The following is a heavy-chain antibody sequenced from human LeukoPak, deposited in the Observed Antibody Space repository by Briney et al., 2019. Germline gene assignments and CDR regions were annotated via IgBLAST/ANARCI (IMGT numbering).Heavy chain of an antibody. CDR1: GGSMSIYY. D-gene: IGHD1-7*01. CDR2: VSYSGST. Sequence: PSETLSLTCSVAGGSMSIYYWSWVRKPPGKGLGWVGNVSYSGSTTYHPSLKSRVPISVDTSKNHFSLKLSSVTAADTAVYYCASLSRVAGTFSEFRFWGQGTLVTVSS. J-gene: IGHJ4*02. V-gene: IGHV4-59*13. CDR3: ASLSRVAGTFSEFRF.